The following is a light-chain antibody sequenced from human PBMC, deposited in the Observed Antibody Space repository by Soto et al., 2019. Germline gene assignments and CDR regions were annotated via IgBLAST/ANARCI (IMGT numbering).Light chain of an antibody. CDR3: SSYAGSPYV. Sequence: QSALTQPPSASGSPGQSVTISCTGTKSDIGVYDFVSWYQHHPGKAPRLIIYEVVQRPSGVPDRFSGSKSGNTASLTVSGLQAADEADYFCSSYAGSPYVFGTGTQLTVL. V-gene: IGLV2-8*01. CDR2: EVV. J-gene: IGLJ1*01. CDR1: KSDIGVYDF.